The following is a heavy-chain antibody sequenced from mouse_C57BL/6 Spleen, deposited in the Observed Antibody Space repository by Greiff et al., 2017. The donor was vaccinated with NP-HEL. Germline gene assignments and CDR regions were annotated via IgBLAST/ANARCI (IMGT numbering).Heavy chain of an antibody. V-gene: IGHV1-81*01. CDR2: IYPRSGNT. Sequence: QVQLQQSGAELARPGASVKLSCTASGYTFTSYGISWVKQRTGQGLEWIGEIYPRSGNTYYTEKFKGKATLTADKSSSTAYLQLPILTSEDAAVYYCARSRDDYPWDYGGWGTGTTVTV. J-gene: IGHJ1*03. CDR3: ARSRDDYPWDYGG. D-gene: IGHD2-4*01. CDR1: GYTFTSYG.